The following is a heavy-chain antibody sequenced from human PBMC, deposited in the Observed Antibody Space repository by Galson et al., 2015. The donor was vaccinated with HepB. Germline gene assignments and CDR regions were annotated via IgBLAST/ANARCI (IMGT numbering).Heavy chain of an antibody. J-gene: IGHJ4*02. CDR1: GFTFSSYA. CDR2: ISGSGGST. Sequence: SLRLSCAASGFTFSSYAMSWVRQAPGKGLEWVSAISGSGGSTYYADSVKGRFTISRDNSKNTLYLQMNSLRAEDTAVYYCAKVLVYHSARPYYFDYWGQGTLVTVSS. CDR3: AKVLVYHSARPYYFDY. V-gene: IGHV3-23*01. D-gene: IGHD2-2*01.